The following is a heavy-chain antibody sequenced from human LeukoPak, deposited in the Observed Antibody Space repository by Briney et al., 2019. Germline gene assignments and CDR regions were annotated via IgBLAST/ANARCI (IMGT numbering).Heavy chain of an antibody. CDR3: ARVQTYYDFWGPGGFDC. CDR1: GYTFTSYD. V-gene: IGHV1-18*01. Sequence: ASVKASCKASGYTFTSYDISWVRQAPGQGLEGMGWISAYNGNTNYAQKLQGRVTMTTDTSTSTAYMELRSLRSDDTAVYYCARVQTYYDFWGPGGFDCWGQGTLVTVSS. J-gene: IGHJ4*02. CDR2: ISAYNGNT. D-gene: IGHD3-3*01.